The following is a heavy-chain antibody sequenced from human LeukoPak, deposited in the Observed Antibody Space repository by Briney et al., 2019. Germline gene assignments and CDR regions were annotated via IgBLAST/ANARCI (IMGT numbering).Heavy chain of an antibody. V-gene: IGHV1-69*13. CDR2: IIPIFGTA. D-gene: IGHD3-22*01. Sequence: GASVNVSCKPSGGTVSSYAISWVRQAPGQGLEWMGGIIPIFGTANYAQKFQGRVTITADESTSTAYMELSSLRSDNTAVYYCAIMIWSHYYDSSGYLVGIDYWGQGTLVTVSS. CDR1: GGTVSSYA. J-gene: IGHJ4*02. CDR3: AIMIWSHYYDSSGYLVGIDY.